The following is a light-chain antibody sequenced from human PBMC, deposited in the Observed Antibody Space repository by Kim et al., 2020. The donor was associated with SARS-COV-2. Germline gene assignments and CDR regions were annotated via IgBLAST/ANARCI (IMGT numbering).Light chain of an antibody. Sequence: EIVLTQSPGTLSLSPGERATLSCRASQSVSSNYLAWYQQKPGQAPRLLIYAVSSRTTGIPDRFSGSGSGTDFTLTISRLEPEDFAVYYCLQYDTSPRTFGQGTKVDIK. V-gene: IGKV3-20*01. CDR2: AVS. CDR1: QSVSSNY. J-gene: IGKJ1*01. CDR3: LQYDTSPRT.